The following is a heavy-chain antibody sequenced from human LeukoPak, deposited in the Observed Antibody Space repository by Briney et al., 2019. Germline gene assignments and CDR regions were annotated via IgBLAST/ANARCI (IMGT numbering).Heavy chain of an antibody. V-gene: IGHV3-11*01. CDR3: ARRWIRSGYYMDV. D-gene: IGHD5-18*01. CDR2: ISSSGSTI. J-gene: IGHJ6*03. Sequence: GGSLRLSCAASGFTFSDYYMSWIRQAPGKGLEWVSYISSSGSTIYYADSVKGRFTISGDNAKNSLYLQMNSLRAEDTAVYYCARRWIRSGYYMDVWGKGTTVTVSS. CDR1: GFTFSDYY.